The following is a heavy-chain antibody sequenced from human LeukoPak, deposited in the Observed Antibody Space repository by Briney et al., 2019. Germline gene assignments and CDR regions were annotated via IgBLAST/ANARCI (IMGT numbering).Heavy chain of an antibody. J-gene: IGHJ4*02. D-gene: IGHD2-2*01. CDR3: AKFGRGYCSSTSCFSFDY. V-gene: IGHV3-23*01. CDR2: ISGSGGST. Sequence: SGGSLRLSCAASGFTFSSYAMSWVRQAPGKGLERVSAISGSGGSTYYADSVKGRFTISRDNSKNTLYLQMNSLRAEDTAVYYCAKFGRGYCSSTSCFSFDYWGQGTLVTVSS. CDR1: GFTFSSYA.